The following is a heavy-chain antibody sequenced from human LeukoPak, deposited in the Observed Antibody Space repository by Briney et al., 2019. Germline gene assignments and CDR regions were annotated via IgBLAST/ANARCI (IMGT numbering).Heavy chain of an antibody. CDR3: ARVYSNYGGYYYYMDV. Sequence: GASVKVSCKASGYTFTSYYMHWVRQAPGQGLEWMGIINPSGGSTSYAQKFQGRVTMTRDTSTSTVYMELSSLRSEDTAVYYCARVYSNYGGYYYYMDVWGKGTTVTVSS. V-gene: IGHV1-46*01. D-gene: IGHD4-11*01. CDR1: GYTFTSYY. CDR2: INPSGGST. J-gene: IGHJ6*03.